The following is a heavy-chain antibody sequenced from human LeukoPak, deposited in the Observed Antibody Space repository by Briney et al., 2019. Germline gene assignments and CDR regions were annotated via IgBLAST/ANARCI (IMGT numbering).Heavy chain of an antibody. CDR2: IIPIFGTA. CDR3: ATSSTSWGYMDV. D-gene: IGHD2-2*01. V-gene: IGHV1-69*05. Sequence: SVKVSCKASGGTFSSYAISWVRQAPGQGLEWMGGIIPIFGTANYAQKFQGRVTITTDESTSTAYMELSSLRSEDTAVYYCATSSTSWGYMDVWGKGTTVTVSS. J-gene: IGHJ6*03. CDR1: GGTFSSYA.